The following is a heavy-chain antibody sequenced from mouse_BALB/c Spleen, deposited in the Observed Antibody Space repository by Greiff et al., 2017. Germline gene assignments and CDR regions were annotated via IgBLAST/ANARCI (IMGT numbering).Heavy chain of an antibody. J-gene: IGHJ2*01. CDR1: GYAFSSSW. CDR2: IYPGDGDT. D-gene: IGHD2-14*01. Sequence: QVQLQQSGPELVKPGASVKISCKASGYAFSSSWMNWVKQRPGQGLEWIGRIYPGDGDTNYNGKFKGKATLTADKSSSTAYMQLSSLTSVDSAVYFCARSGYYRYDLYYFDYWGQGTTLTVSS. V-gene: IGHV1-82*01. CDR3: ARSGYYRYDLYYFDY.